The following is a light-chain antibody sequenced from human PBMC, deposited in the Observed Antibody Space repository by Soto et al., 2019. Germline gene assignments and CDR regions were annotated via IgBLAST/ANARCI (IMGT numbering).Light chain of an antibody. Sequence: QSVLTQPPSVSGAPGQRVTISCTGSSSNIGAGYDVHWYQQLPGTAPKLHIYGNSNRPSGVPDRFSGSKSGTSASLAITGLQAEDEADYYCKSYDSSLRGSEVFGGGTKLTVL. CDR1: SSNIGAGYD. CDR3: KSYDSSLRGSEV. V-gene: IGLV1-40*01. CDR2: GNS. J-gene: IGLJ2*01.